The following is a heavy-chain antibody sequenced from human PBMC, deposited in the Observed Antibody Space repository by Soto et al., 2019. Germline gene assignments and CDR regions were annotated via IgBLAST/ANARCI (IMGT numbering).Heavy chain of an antibody. CDR2: IHNSGST. CDR1: GGSLSRYH. J-gene: IGHJ4*01. D-gene: IGHD3-10*01. Sequence: LSLTRTVSGGSLSRYHWSWLREPPGKGLEWIGYIHNSGSTSYNPSLQSRVTISADVSKNQFSLDLRSVTAADTAVYYCARRWSGTDYWGHGTLVTVS. CDR3: ARRWSGTDY. V-gene: IGHV4-59*01.